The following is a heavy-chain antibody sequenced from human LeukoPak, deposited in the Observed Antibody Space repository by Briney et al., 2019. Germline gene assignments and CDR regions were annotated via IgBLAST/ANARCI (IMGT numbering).Heavy chain of an antibody. CDR1: GFTFSSYS. CDR2: IRYDGSNK. V-gene: IGHV3-30*02. J-gene: IGHJ4*02. D-gene: IGHD4-17*01. Sequence: GGSLRLSCAASGFTFSSYSMNWVRQAPGKGLEWVAFIRYDGSNKYYADSVKGRFTISRDNSKNTLYLQMNSLRAEDTAVYYCAKIPTPSGDTFDYWGQGTLVTVSS. CDR3: AKIPTPSGDTFDY.